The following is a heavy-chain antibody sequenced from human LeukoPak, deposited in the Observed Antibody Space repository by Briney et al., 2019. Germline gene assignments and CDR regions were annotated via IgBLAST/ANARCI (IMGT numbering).Heavy chain of an antibody. V-gene: IGHV4-61*02. D-gene: IGHD3-3*01. J-gene: IGHJ5*02. CDR1: GGSISSSSYY. Sequence: SETLSLTCTVSGGSISSSSYYWSWIRQPAGKGLEWIGRIYTSGSTNYNPSLKSRVTMSVDTSKNQFSLKLSSVTAADTAVYYCARDSSGVFGVVIEWFDPWGQGTLVTVSS. CDR3: ARDSSGVFGVVIEWFDP. CDR2: IYTSGST.